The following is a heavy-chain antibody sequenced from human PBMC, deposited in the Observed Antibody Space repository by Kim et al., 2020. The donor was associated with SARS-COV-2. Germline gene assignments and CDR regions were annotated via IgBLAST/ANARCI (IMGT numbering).Heavy chain of an antibody. CDR3: ATTRNLDV. J-gene: IGHJ6*02. CDR1: GLNFISFAW. CDR2: IKQEGSEK. Sequence: GGSLRLSCVGTGLNFISFAWMNLVRRAPGKGLELVANIKQEGSEKYYVYSVKGRFTISRDNAKNSLCLQMNSLRAEDTAVYFCATTRNLDVWGQATTVTVPS. V-gene: IGHV3-7*01.